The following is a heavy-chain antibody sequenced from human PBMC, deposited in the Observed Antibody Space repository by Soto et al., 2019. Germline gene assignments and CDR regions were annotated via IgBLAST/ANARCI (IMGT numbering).Heavy chain of an antibody. CDR2: IIPIFGTA. Sequence: QVQLVQAGAEVKKPGSSVKVSCPASGRTFSSYAISWVRQAPGQGLESMGGIIPIFGTANYAQKFQGRVTITADESTSTAYMEVSSLRAEDTAVYYCARDSKKDVWGQGTTVTVSS. CDR1: GRTFSSYA. J-gene: IGHJ6*02. D-gene: IGHD2-2*01. V-gene: IGHV1-69*12. CDR3: ARDSKKDV.